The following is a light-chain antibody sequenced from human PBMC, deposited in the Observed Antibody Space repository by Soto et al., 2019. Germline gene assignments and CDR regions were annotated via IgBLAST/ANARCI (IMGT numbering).Light chain of an antibody. CDR2: EVS. CDR1: SSDVGGYNY. Sequence: QSVLTQPASVSGSPGQSITISCTGTSSDVGGYNYVSWYQQHPGKAPKLMIYEVSNRPSGVSNRFSGSKSGNTASLTISGLQAEDEADYYCRSCTSSSISYVLVNGNKDNVL. V-gene: IGLV2-14*01. J-gene: IGLJ1*01. CDR3: RSCTSSSISYV.